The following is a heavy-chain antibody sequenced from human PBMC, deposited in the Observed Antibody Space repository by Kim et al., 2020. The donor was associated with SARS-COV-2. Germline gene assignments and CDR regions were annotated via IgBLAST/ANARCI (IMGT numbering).Heavy chain of an antibody. CDR1: GGSISSSSYY. Sequence: SETLSLTCTVSGGSISSSSYYWGWIRQPPGKGLEWIGSIYYSGSTYYNPSLKSRVTISVDTSKNQFSLKLSSVTAADTAVYYCARHSLLNLSMYYYDSSGYGNMYYFDYWGQGTLVTVSS. D-gene: IGHD3-22*01. J-gene: IGHJ4*02. CDR2: IYYSGST. CDR3: ARHSLLNLSMYYYDSSGYGNMYYFDY. V-gene: IGHV4-39*01.